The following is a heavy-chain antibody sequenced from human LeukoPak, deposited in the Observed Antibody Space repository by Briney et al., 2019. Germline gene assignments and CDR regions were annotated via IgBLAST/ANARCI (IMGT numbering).Heavy chain of an antibody. CDR2: IYYSGST. J-gene: IGHJ6*04. CDR3: ARFNCSSTSCYGDYYYYGMDV. Sequence: SETLSLTCTVSGGSISSYYWSWIRRPPGKGLEWIGYIYYSGSTNYNPSLKSRVTISVDTSKNQFSLRLSSVTAADTAVYYCARFNCSSTSCYGDYYYYGMDVWGKGTTVTVSS. D-gene: IGHD2-2*01. V-gene: IGHV4-59*01. CDR1: GGSISSYY.